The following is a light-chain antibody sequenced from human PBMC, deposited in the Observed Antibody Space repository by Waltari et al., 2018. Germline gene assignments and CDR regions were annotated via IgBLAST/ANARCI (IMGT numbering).Light chain of an antibody. J-gene: IGKJ1*01. Sequence: EIVMTQSPATLSVSPGDGATLSCRASQSISINLAWYQQKPGQAPRLLIYGASTRATGIPARFSGGGSGAEYTLTIRSLQSDDVAVYYCQQYHDWPPWTFGQGTRVEIK. CDR1: QSISIN. V-gene: IGKV3-15*01. CDR3: QQYHDWPPWT. CDR2: GAS.